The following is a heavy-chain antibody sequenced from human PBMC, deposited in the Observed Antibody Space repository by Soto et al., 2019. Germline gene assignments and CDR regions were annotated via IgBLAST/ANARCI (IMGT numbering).Heavy chain of an antibody. CDR1: GFTFTHYW. CDR2: INIDRTEK. J-gene: IGHJ4*02. CDR3: ARNRGWEMLDY. Sequence: EVQLVESGGALVQPGGSLRLSCATSGFTFTHYWMNWVRQAPGKGLEWVANINIDRTEKYYGDSVKGRFTISRDNAKNSLYLQMDSLRDEDMAVYYCARNRGWEMLDYWGQGTLVTVSS. D-gene: IGHD6-19*01. V-gene: IGHV3-7*01.